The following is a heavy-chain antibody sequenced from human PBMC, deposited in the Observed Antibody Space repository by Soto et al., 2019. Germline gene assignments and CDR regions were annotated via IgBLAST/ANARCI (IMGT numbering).Heavy chain of an antibody. V-gene: IGHV1-69*12. Sequence: QVQLVQSGAEVKKPGSSVKVSCKASGGTFSSYAISWVRQAPGQGLEWMGGIIPIFGTANYAQKFQGRVTITADESTSTAYMELSSLRSEDTAEYSCATVTYYYGSGTFDYWGQGTLVTVSS. J-gene: IGHJ4*02. CDR1: GGTFSSYA. CDR3: ATVTYYYGSGTFDY. D-gene: IGHD3-10*01. CDR2: IIPIFGTA.